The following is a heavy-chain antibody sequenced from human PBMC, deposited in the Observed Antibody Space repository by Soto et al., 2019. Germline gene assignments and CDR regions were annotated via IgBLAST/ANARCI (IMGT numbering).Heavy chain of an antibody. CDR3: ARIRNPELWFGELFYFDY. CDR1: GFSLSNARMG. J-gene: IGHJ4*02. Sequence: QVTLKESGPVLVKPTETLTLTCTVSGFSLSNARMGVSWIRQPPGKALEWLAHIFSNDEKSYSTSLKSRLTISKDTSKSQVVLTMTNMDPVDTATYYCARIRNPELWFGELFYFDYWGQGTLVTVSS. CDR2: IFSNDEK. D-gene: IGHD3-10*01. V-gene: IGHV2-26*01.